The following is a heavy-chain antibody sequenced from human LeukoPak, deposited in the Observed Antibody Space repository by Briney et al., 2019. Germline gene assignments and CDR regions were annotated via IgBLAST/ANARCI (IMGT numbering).Heavy chain of an antibody. D-gene: IGHD1-26*01. CDR1: GFTFSDYY. V-gene: IGHV3-11*01. CDR3: ARDAEVGPYDY. Sequence: GGSLRLSCAASGFTFSDYYMRWIRQAPGKGLEWVSYISSSGSTIYYADSVKGRFTISRDNAKNSLYLQMNSLRAEDTAVYYCARDAEVGPYDYWGQGTLVTVSS. CDR2: ISSSGSTI. J-gene: IGHJ4*02.